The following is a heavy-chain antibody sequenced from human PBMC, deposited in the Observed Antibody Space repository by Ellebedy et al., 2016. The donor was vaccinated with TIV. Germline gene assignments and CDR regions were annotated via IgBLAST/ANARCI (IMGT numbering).Heavy chain of an antibody. CDR1: GYSFANYW. J-gene: IGHJ4*02. Sequence: GESLKISCRGSGYSFANYWITWVRQMPGKGPEWMGRIDPSDSYTNYSPSFQGHVTISADKSINSAYLQWSSLKASDTAMYYCAGTSYYDSSGSLPFDYWGQGTLVTVSS. V-gene: IGHV5-10-1*01. CDR3: AGTSYYDSSGSLPFDY. CDR2: IDPSDSYT. D-gene: IGHD3-22*01.